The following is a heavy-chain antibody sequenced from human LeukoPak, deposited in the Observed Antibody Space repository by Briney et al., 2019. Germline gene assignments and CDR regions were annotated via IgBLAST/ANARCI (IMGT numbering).Heavy chain of an antibody. V-gene: IGHV3-23*01. Sequence: GGSLRLSCAASGFTFTSSAMSWVRQAPGKGLEWVSAVSGSGAGTYYADSVKGRFTVSRDNSKNTLYLQMNTLRTEDTAIYYCAKNPSAYCGGDCYSDYWGQGTLVTVSS. J-gene: IGHJ4*02. CDR1: GFTFTSSA. CDR2: VSGSGAGT. CDR3: AKNPSAYCGGDCYSDY. D-gene: IGHD2-21*01.